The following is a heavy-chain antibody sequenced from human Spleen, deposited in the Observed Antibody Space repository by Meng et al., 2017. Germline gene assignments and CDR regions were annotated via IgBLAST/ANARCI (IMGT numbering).Heavy chain of an antibody. Sequence: GSLRLSCTVSGYSISSGYYWGWIRQPPGKGLEWIGSIYHSGSTYYNPSLKSRVTISVDTSKNQFSLKLSSVTAADTAVYYCARDSVMITFGGVKAYWGPGKPVTVSS. J-gene: IGHJ4*01. D-gene: IGHD3-16*01. CDR3: ARDSVMITFGGVKAY. CDR1: GYSISSGYY. CDR2: IYHSGST. V-gene: IGHV4-38-2*02.